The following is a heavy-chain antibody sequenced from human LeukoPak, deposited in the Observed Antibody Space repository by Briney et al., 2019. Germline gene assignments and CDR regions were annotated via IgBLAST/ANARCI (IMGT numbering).Heavy chain of an antibody. Sequence: GGSLRLSCAASGFTFSSYAMSWVRQAPGKGLEWVSAISGSGGSTYYADSVKGRFTISRDNSKNTLYLQMNSLRAEDTAVYYCAKSGDTIFGVVIIPADYWGQGTLVTVSS. V-gene: IGHV3-23*01. CDR3: AKSGDTIFGVVIIPADY. D-gene: IGHD3-3*01. J-gene: IGHJ4*02. CDR2: ISGSGGST. CDR1: GFTFSSYA.